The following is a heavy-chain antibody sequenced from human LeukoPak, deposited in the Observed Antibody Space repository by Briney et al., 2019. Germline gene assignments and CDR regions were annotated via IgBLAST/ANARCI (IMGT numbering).Heavy chain of an antibody. CDR3: ARVPGGSYERGFPFDY. Sequence: ASVKVSCKASGYTFTSYGISWVRQAPGQGLEWMGWINPNSGGTNYAQKFQGRVTMTRDTSISTAYMELSRLRSDDTAVYYRARVPGGSYERGFPFDYWGQGTLVTVSS. J-gene: IGHJ4*02. V-gene: IGHV1-2*02. CDR2: INPNSGGT. D-gene: IGHD1-26*01. CDR1: GYTFTSYG.